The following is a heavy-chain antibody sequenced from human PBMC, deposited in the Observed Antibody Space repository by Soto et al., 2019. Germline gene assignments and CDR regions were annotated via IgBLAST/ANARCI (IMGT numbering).Heavy chain of an antibody. CDR3: ARGEQWLVRSYWFDP. J-gene: IGHJ5*02. Sequence: ASVKVSCKASGYTFTSYGISWVRQAPGQGLEWMGWISAYNGNTNYAQKLQGRVTMTTDTSTSTAYMELRSLRSDDTAVYYCARGEQWLVRSYWFDPWGQGTLVTXSS. V-gene: IGHV1-18*01. CDR1: GYTFTSYG. CDR2: ISAYNGNT. D-gene: IGHD6-19*01.